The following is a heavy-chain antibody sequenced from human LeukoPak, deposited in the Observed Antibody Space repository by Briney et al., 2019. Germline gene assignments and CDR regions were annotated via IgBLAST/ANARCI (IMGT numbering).Heavy chain of an antibody. D-gene: IGHD6-13*01. CDR2: INHSGST. J-gene: IGHJ4*02. CDR3: AREAAGTSNDY. Sequence: PSETLSLTCAVYGGSFSGYYWSWIRQPPGKGLEWIGEINHSGSTNYNPSLKRRVTISVDTSKNQFSLKLSSVTAADTAVYYCAREAAGTSNDYWGQGTLVTVSS. CDR1: GGSFSGYY. V-gene: IGHV4-34*01.